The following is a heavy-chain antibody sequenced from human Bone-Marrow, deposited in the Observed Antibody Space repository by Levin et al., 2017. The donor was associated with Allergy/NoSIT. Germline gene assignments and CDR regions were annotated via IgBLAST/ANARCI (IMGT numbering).Heavy chain of an antibody. V-gene: IGHV3-7*01. CDR2: IKMDGSET. CDR3: ARENWKFDY. D-gene: IGHD1-1*01. J-gene: IGHJ4*02. CDR1: GFTFSTYW. Sequence: GESLKISCAASGFTFSTYWMSWVRQAPGKGLELVANIKMDGSETFYVDSVKGRFTISRDNAKNSLYLEMNSLRAEDTAVYYCARENWKFDYWGQGALVTVSS.